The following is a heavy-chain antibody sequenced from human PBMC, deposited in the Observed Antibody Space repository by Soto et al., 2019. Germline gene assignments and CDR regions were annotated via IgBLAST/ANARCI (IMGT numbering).Heavy chain of an antibody. J-gene: IGHJ6*02. CDR2: IIPMFGTA. Sequence: QVQLVQSGAEVKKPGSSVKVSCKASGGTFSTDSISWVRQAPGQGLEWMGGIIPMFGTANNAQKFQGRVTITADESTSTAYMELSSLRAEDTAVYFCAMEIDGDYGMDVWGQGTTVTVAS. V-gene: IGHV1-69*12. CDR1: GGTFSTDS. CDR3: AMEIDGDYGMDV. D-gene: IGHD3-3*01.